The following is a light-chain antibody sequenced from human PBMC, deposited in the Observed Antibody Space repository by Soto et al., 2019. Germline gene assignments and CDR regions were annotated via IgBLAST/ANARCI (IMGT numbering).Light chain of an antibody. CDR1: QSVSSN. Sequence: EIVMTQSPATLSVSPGERATLSCRASQSVSSNLAWYQKKPGQAPRILIYGASTRATGILARFSGSGSGTEFTLTISSLQSEDFAVYYCQQQNNWTRTFGQGTKLDIK. CDR2: GAS. J-gene: IGKJ1*01. CDR3: QQQNNWTRT. V-gene: IGKV3-15*01.